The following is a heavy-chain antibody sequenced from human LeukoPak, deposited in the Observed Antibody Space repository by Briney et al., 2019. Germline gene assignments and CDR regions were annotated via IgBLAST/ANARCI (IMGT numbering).Heavy chain of an antibody. CDR1: GYTFTNYY. Sequence: ASVTVFCKASGYTFTNYYMHWVRRAPGQGLEWMGLINPTGTSTNYAQKFRGRVTMTRDTSTTTVYMELSSLRSEDTAVYYCAREESGGYFDYWGQGTLVTVSS. V-gene: IGHV1-46*01. CDR2: INPTGTST. J-gene: IGHJ4*02. CDR3: AREESGGYFDY. D-gene: IGHD2-8*02.